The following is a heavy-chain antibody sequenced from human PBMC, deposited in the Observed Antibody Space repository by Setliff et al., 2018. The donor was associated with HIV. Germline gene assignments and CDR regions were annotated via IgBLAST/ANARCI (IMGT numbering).Heavy chain of an antibody. Sequence: PSETLSLTCTLSGGSLSSDNYYWSWTRQPAGKGLEWIGRMYTSGSTNYNPSLKSRVTISVDTSKRQLSLKLSSVTAAATAVYYCAREERKAPSGSGYYYYCMDVWGQGTMVTVSS. J-gene: IGHJ6*02. V-gene: IGHV4-61*02. CDR2: MYTSGST. D-gene: IGHD6-13*01. CDR1: GGSLSSDNYY. CDR3: AREERKAPSGSGYYYYCMDV.